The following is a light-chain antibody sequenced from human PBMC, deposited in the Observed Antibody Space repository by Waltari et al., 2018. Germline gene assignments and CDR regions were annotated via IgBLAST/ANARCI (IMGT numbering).Light chain of an antibody. CDR3: QQYYTPPHT. J-gene: IGKJ2*01. V-gene: IGKV4-1*01. CDR1: QSVLYNSNNKNY. CDR2: WAD. Sequence: DIVMTQSPDSLAVSLGERATIDCKSSQSVLYNSNNKNYLAWCQQKPGQPPKLRIYWADNRESGVPDRVTGSGSGTDFTLTISSLQAEDVAVYYCQQYYTPPHTFGQGTKLEIK.